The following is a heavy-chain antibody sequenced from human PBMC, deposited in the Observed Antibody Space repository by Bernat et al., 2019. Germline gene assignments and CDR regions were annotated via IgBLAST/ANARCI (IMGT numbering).Heavy chain of an antibody. CDR3: ARDVGDYVLENWFDP. J-gene: IGHJ5*02. V-gene: IGHV3-33*01. Sequence: QVQLVESGGGVVQPGRSLRLSCAASGFTFSSYGMHWVRQAPGKGLAWVAAIWYDGSNKYYADSVKGRFTISRDNSKNTLYLQMNSLRAEDTAVYYCARDVGDYVLENWFDPWGQGTLVSVSS. CDR2: IWYDGSNK. D-gene: IGHD4-17*01. CDR1: GFTFSSYG.